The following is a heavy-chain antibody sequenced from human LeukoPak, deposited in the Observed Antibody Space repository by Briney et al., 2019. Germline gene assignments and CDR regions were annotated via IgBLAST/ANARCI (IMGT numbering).Heavy chain of an antibody. J-gene: IGHJ3*02. D-gene: IGHD3-22*01. Sequence: GGSLRLSCAASGFTVSSNYMSWVRQAPGKGLEWVSAISGSGGSTYYADSVKGRFTISRDNSKNTLYLQMNSLRADDTAVYYCAKNGDYDSSGYSTDWAFDIFCHGTMVVVSS. CDR1: GFTVSSNY. CDR3: AKNGDYDSSGYSTDWAFDI. V-gene: IGHV3-23*01. CDR2: ISGSGGST.